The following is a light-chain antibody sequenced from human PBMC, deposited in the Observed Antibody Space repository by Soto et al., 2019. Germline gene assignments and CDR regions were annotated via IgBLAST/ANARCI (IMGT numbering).Light chain of an antibody. J-gene: IGKJ1*01. CDR1: QSVSSSY. V-gene: IGKV3-20*01. Sequence: EIVLTQSPGTLSLSPGERATLSCRASQSVSSSYLAWYQQKPGQAPRLLIYGASSRATGIPDRFSGSGSGTDFNLTISRLEPEDFAVYYCQQYGRSRWTFGQGTKV. CDR3: QQYGRSRWT. CDR2: GAS.